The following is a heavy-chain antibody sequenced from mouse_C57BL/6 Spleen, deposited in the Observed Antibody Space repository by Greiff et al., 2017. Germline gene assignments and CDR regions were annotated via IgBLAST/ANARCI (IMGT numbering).Heavy chain of an antibody. Sequence: QVQLKQSGPGLVQPSQSLSITCTVSGFSLTSYGVHWVRQSPGKGLEWLGVIWSGGSTDYNAAFISRLSISKDNSKSQVFFKMNSLQADDTAIYYCATLITAVVAPEDFDVWGTGTTVTVSS. CDR2: IWSGGST. CDR3: ATLITAVVAPEDFDV. J-gene: IGHJ1*03. D-gene: IGHD1-1*01. V-gene: IGHV2-2*01. CDR1: GFSLTSYG.